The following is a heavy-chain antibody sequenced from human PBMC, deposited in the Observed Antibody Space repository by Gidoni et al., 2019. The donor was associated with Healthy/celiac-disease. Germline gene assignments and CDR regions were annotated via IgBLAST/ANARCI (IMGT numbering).Heavy chain of an antibody. Sequence: QVQLVQSGAEVKKPGASVQVSCKASGYTFPSYDINWVRQATGQGLEWMGWMNPNSGNTGYAQKFQGRVTMTRNTSISTAYMELSSLRSEDTAVYYCASSYSHSGSYSPYFDYWGQGTLVTVSS. J-gene: IGHJ4*02. CDR1: GYTFPSYD. V-gene: IGHV1-8*01. CDR3: ASSYSHSGSYSPYFDY. CDR2: MNPNSGNT. D-gene: IGHD1-26*01.